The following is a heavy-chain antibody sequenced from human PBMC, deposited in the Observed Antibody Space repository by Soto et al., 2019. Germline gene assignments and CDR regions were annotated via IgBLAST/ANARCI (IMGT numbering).Heavy chain of an antibody. CDR1: GFTYSSYG. V-gene: IGHV3-30*18. CDR2: LAFDGTDK. CDR3: AKDVGSSGWFPFDY. Sequence: GESLKISCAASGFTYSSYGMHWVRQAPGKGLEWVAVLAFDGTDKYYADSVKGRFTISRDNSKNTLYLQMNSLRAEDTAVYYCAKDVGSSGWFPFDYWGQGTLVTVSS. J-gene: IGHJ4*02. D-gene: IGHD6-19*01.